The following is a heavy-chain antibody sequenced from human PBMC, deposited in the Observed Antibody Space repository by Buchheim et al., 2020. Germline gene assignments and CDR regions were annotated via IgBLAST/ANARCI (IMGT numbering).Heavy chain of an antibody. V-gene: IGHV1-46*03. CDR3: ARTWVGSMGSFDS. Sequence: QVQLVQSGAEVKKPGASVKVSCKASGYSFTSYHIHWVRQAPGQGLEWVGMIDPSIRSGGSAPYARKFQGRVTMTSATSTSTVYMELSRLTSEDTAMYFCARTWVGSMGSFDSWGQGAL. CDR2: IDPSIRSGGSA. J-gene: IGHJ4*02. CDR1: GYSFTSYH. D-gene: IGHD1-26*01.